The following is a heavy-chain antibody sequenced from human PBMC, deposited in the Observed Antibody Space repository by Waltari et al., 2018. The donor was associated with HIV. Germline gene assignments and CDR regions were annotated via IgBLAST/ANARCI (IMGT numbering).Heavy chain of an antibody. D-gene: IGHD3-22*01. Sequence: QLVESGGGLVQPGGSLRLSCAASGFTFSSYWMSWVRQAPGKGLEWVANIKQDGSEKYYVDSVKGRFTISRDNAKNSLYLQMNSLRAEDTAVYYCARDISGGYYDSSGYYKYWGQGTLVTVSS. CDR2: IKQDGSEK. V-gene: IGHV3-7*01. J-gene: IGHJ4*02. CDR3: ARDISGGYYDSSGYYKY. CDR1: GFTFSSYW.